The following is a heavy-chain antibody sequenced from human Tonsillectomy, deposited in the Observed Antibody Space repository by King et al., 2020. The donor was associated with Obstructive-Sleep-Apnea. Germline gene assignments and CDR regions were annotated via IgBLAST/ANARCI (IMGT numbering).Heavy chain of an antibody. CDR1: GGSISSYY. Sequence: VQLQESGPGLVKPSETLSLTCTVSGGSISSYYWSWIRQPPGKGLEWIGYIYYSGSTNYNPPLKSRVTISVDTSKNQFSLKLSSVTAADTAVYYCARESGIYGDYVDYWGQGTLVTVSS. CDR3: ARESGIYGDYVDY. D-gene: IGHD4-17*01. J-gene: IGHJ4*02. V-gene: IGHV4-59*01. CDR2: IYYSGST.